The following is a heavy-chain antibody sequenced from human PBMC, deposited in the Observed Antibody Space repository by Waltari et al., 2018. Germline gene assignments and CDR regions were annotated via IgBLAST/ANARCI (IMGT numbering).Heavy chain of an antibody. V-gene: IGHV4-4*07. Sequence: QVQLQESGPGLVKPSETLSLTCTVSGGSISSYYWSWIRQPAGKGLEWIGRIYTSGSTNYNPFLKSGVTMSVDTSKNQFSLKLSSVTAADTAVYYCARGLSSRSSYYVDYWGQGTLVTVSS. CDR1: GGSISSYY. CDR3: ARGLSSRSSYYVDY. D-gene: IGHD6-13*01. J-gene: IGHJ4*02. CDR2: IYTSGST.